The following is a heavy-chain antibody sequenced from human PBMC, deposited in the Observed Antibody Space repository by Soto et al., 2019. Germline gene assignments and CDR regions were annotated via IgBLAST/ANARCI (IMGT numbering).Heavy chain of an antibody. D-gene: IGHD6-13*01. CDR1: GFTFRSYS. V-gene: IGHV3-48*01. J-gene: IGHJ6*04. CDR2: ISSSSSTI. Sequence: PGGSLRLSCAASGFTFRSYSMNGVRQAPGKGLEWISYISSSSSTIYYADSVKGRFTISRDNAKNSLYLQMNSLRAEDTAVYYCARDQEQLAVWGKGTTVTVSS. CDR3: ARDQEQLAV.